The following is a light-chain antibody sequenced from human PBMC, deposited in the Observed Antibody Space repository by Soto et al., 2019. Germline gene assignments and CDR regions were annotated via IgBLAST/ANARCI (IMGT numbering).Light chain of an antibody. Sequence: DIRMTQSPSSLSASVGDRVTITCQASQDISTFLNWYHHRPGKAPKLLIYDASHLQSGVASRFSASGAGTDFTFTISSLQPEDVGTYYCQQYDTLSYNFGQGTKLGI. CDR3: QQYDTLSYN. V-gene: IGKV1-33*01. J-gene: IGKJ2*01. CDR2: DAS. CDR1: QDISTF.